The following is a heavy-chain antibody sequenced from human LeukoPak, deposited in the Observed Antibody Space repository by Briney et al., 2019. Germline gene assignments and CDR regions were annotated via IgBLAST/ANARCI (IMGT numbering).Heavy chain of an antibody. V-gene: IGHV3-33*08. Sequence: GRSLRLSCAASGFTFSSYGMHWVRQAPGQGLEWVAEIWNDGSNRRYADSVKGRFTISRDNSKNTVYLQMNSLRAEDTAVYYCARVDCGGDCSTFDYWGQGTLVTVSS. D-gene: IGHD2-21*02. CDR2: IWNDGSNR. CDR3: ARVDCGGDCSTFDY. J-gene: IGHJ4*02. CDR1: GFTFSSYG.